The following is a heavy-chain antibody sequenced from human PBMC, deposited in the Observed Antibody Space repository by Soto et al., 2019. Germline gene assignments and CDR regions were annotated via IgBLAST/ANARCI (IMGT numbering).Heavy chain of an antibody. V-gene: IGHV4-4*02. CDR3: ARGGISYSSGRDNRFDP. Sequence: QVQLQESGPGLVRPSGTLSLTCAVSGGSISSNHWWSWVRQPPGKGLEWSGEVFHSGTTNHSPSLKSRVTISIDKSTNQFSLRLNSVTAADTAVYYCARGGISYSSGRDNRFDPWGQGPLVTVSS. CDR1: GGSISSNHW. D-gene: IGHD6-19*01. J-gene: IGHJ5*02. CDR2: VFHSGTT.